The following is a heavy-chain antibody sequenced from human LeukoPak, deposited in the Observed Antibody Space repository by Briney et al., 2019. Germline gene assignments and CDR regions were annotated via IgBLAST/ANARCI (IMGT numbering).Heavy chain of an antibody. CDR3: AKAVSGSYFDY. V-gene: IGHV3-33*06. CDR1: GFTFSNYG. Sequence: GSLRLSCGASGFTFSNYGMHWVRQAPGKGLEWLAVIWYEGTNKYYADSVRGRFTISRDNSKNTLYLQMNSLRAEDTAVYYCAKAVSGSYFDYWGQGTLVTVSS. CDR2: IWYEGTNK. D-gene: IGHD1-26*01. J-gene: IGHJ4*02.